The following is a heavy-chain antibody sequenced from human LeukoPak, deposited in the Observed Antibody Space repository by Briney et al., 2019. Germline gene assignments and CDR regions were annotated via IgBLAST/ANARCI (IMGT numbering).Heavy chain of an antibody. Sequence: SQTLSLTCTVSGGSISSGDYYWSWIRQPPGKGLEWIGYIYYSGSTYYNPSLKSLVTISVDTSKNQFSLKLSSATAADTAVYYCARGHTVTEFDYWGQGTLVTVSS. V-gene: IGHV4-30-4*01. CDR3: ARGHTVTEFDY. CDR2: IYYSGST. D-gene: IGHD4-17*01. J-gene: IGHJ4*02. CDR1: GGSISSGDYY.